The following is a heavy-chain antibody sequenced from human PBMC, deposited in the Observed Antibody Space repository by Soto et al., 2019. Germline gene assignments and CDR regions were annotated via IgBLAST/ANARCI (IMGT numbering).Heavy chain of an antibody. CDR2: IYPGDSDT. CDR3: ARWTVPAAWDGWFDP. D-gene: IGHD2-2*01. J-gene: IGHJ5*02. Sequence: GESLKISCKGSGYSFTSYWIGWVRQMPGKGLEWMGIIYPGDSDTRYSPSFQGQVTISADKSISTAYLQWSSLKASDTAMYYCARWTVPAAWDGWFDPWGQGTLVTVSS. CDR1: GYSFTSYW. V-gene: IGHV5-51*01.